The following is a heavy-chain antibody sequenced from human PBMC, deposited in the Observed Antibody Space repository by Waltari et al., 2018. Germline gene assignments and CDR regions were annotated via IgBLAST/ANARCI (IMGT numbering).Heavy chain of an antibody. D-gene: IGHD6-13*01. CDR2: IYYSGST. Sequence: QVQLQESGPGLVKPSETLSLTCTVSGGSISSYYWRWLRQPPGKGLGWIGYIYYSGSTNYNPALKSRVTISVDTSKNQFSLKLSSVTAADTAVYYCARAGYSSSWYRSGYYYYGMDVWGQGTTVTVSS. CDR3: ARAGYSSSWYRSGYYYYGMDV. J-gene: IGHJ6*02. V-gene: IGHV4-59*01. CDR1: GGSISSYY.